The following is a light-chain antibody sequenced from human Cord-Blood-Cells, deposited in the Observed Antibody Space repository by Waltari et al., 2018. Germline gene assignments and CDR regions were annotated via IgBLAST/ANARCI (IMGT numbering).Light chain of an antibody. CDR3: LLYYGGAWV. CDR1: TGAVTSGYY. J-gene: IGLJ3*02. V-gene: IGLV7-43*01. CDR2: STG. Sequence: QTVVTQEPSLTVSPGGTVTPTCASSTGAVTSGYYPNWFQQKPGQAPRALIYSTGNKHSWTPARFSGSLLGGKAALTLSGVQPEDEAEYYCLLYYGGAWVFGGGTKLTVL.